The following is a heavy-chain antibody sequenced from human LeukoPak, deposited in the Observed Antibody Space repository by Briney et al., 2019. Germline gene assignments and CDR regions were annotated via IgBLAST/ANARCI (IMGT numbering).Heavy chain of an antibody. D-gene: IGHD3-22*01. CDR1: GYTFPCYG. CDR3: ARDLRYYYDSSGHYFDY. CDR2: ISAYNGDT. V-gene: IGHV1-18*01. J-gene: IGHJ4*02. Sequence: ASVKVSCKASGYTFPCYGISWVRQAPGQGLEWMGWISAYNGDTNYAQKLQGRVTMTTDTSTSTAYMELRSLRSDDTAVYYCARDLRYYYDSSGHYFDYWGQGTLVTVSS.